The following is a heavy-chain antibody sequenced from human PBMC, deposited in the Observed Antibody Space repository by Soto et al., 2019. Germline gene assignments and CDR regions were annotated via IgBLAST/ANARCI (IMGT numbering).Heavy chain of an antibody. CDR2: IWYDGSNK. Sequence: QVQLVESGGGVVQPGRSLRLSCAASGFTFSSYGMHWVRQAPGKGLEWVAVIWYDGSNKYYADSVKGRFTISRDNSKNTLYRQMNSLRAEDTAVYYCARDYDSSGYPRYYFDYWGQGTLVTVSS. J-gene: IGHJ4*02. CDR3: ARDYDSSGYPRYYFDY. V-gene: IGHV3-33*01. CDR1: GFTFSSYG. D-gene: IGHD3-22*01.